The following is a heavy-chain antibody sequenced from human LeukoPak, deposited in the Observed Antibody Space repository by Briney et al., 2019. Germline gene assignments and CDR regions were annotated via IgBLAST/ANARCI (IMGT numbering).Heavy chain of an antibody. CDR2: IYHSGST. Sequence: SQTLSLTCAVSGGSISSGSYYWSWIRQPAGKGLEWIGYIYHSGSTYYNPSLKSRVTISVDRSKNQFSLKLSSVTAADTAVYYCAREGDGYNNFDYWGQGTLVTVSS. J-gene: IGHJ4*02. CDR1: GGSISSGSYY. CDR3: AREGDGYNNFDY. D-gene: IGHD5-24*01. V-gene: IGHV4-30-2*01.